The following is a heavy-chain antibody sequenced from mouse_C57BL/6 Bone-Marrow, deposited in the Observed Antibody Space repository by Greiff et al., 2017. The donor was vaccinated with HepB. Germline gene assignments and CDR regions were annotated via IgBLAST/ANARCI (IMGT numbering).Heavy chain of an antibody. CDR1: GFTFSSYA. J-gene: IGHJ1*03. D-gene: IGHD2-10*01. Sequence: EVKVEESGGGLVKPGGSLKLSCAASGFTFSSYAMSWVRQTPEKRLEWVATISDGGSYTYYPDNVKGRFTISRDNAKNNLYLQMRHLKSEDTAMYYCARVPTMVRGSYWYFDVWGTGTTVTVSS. CDR3: ARVPTMVRGSYWYFDV. CDR2: ISDGGSYT. V-gene: IGHV5-4*03.